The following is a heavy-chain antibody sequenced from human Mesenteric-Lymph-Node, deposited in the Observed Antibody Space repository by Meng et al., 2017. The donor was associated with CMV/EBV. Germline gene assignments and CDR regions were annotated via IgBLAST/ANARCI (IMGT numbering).Heavy chain of an antibody. CDR2: IKQDGSEK. D-gene: IGHD6-19*01. CDR3: ARDGRPRSGWSYYGMDV. CDR1: GFTFSTYW. V-gene: IGHV3-7*01. Sequence: GESLKISCAASGFTFSTYWMSWVRQAPGKGLEWVANIKQDGSEKYYVDSAKGRFSISRDNAKNSLYLQMNSLRAEDTAVYYCARDGRPRSGWSYYGMDVWGQGTTVTVSS. J-gene: IGHJ6*02.